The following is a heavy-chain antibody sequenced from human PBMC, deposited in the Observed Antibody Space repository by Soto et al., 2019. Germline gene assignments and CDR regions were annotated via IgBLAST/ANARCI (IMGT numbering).Heavy chain of an antibody. Sequence: QVQLVESGGGVGQPGRSLRLSCAASGFTLSSAIMHWVRQAPGKGLEWVAAMSYDESNRYYAASVKGRFTISGDNSNNTLYLQMNSLRLEDTAVYDCAREIDGMDVWGQGTTVTVSS. CDR1: GFTLSSAI. V-gene: IGHV3-30*03. CDR3: AREIDGMDV. CDR2: MSYDESNR. J-gene: IGHJ6*02.